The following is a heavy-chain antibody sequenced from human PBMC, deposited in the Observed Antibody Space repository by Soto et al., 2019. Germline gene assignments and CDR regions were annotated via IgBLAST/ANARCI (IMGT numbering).Heavy chain of an antibody. CDR3: ARGMYYYDSSGWAY. V-gene: IGHV3-48*02. CDR1: GFTFSSYS. Sequence: EVQLVESGGGLVQPGGSLRLSCAASGFTFSSYSMNWVRQAPGKGLEWVSYISSSSSTIYYADSVKGRFTISRDNAKNSLYRQMNRLRDEDTAVYYCARGMYYYDSSGWAYWGQGTLVTVSS. D-gene: IGHD3-22*01. CDR2: ISSSSSTI. J-gene: IGHJ4*02.